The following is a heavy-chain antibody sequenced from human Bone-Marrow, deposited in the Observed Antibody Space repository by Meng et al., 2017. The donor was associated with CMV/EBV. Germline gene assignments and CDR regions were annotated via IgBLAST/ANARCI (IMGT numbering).Heavy chain of an antibody. Sequence: GESLKISCAASGFTFSSYAMHWVRQAPGKGLEWVAVISYDGSNKYYADSVKGRFTISRDNSKNTLYLQMNSLRAEDTAVYYCARSMTMVVTPAYWGQGTRVTGSS. J-gene: IGHJ4*02. D-gene: IGHD4-23*01. CDR3: ARSMTMVVTPAY. CDR2: ISYDGSNK. CDR1: GFTFSSYA. V-gene: IGHV3-30*04.